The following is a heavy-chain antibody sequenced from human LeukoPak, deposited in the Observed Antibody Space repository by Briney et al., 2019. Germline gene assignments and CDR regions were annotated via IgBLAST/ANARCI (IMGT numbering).Heavy chain of an antibody. CDR1: GYSISSGYF. CDR3: ARPRWTYIDF. J-gene: IGHJ4*02. CDR2: IFHSGNN. D-gene: IGHD2-15*01. Sequence: PSETLSLTCAVYGYSISSGYFWGWIRPSPRKGLEWIGIIFHSGNNYYTPSIKRRVVLSEDTTKNEFFMRLTSVTAEDTAMYYCARPRWTYIDFWGQGTLVTVSS. V-gene: IGHV4-38-2*01.